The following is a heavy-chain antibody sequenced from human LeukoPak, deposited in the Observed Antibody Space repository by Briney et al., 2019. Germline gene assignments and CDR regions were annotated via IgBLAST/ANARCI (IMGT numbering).Heavy chain of an antibody. J-gene: IGHJ6*03. CDR1: AFPISGYA. D-gene: IGHD3-10*01. Sequence: GSLRLSCAASAFPISGYAMTWVRQAPGKGLEWVSTISYSGTNAYYADSVKGPFTISRDNSKNMLYLQMNSLRAEDTALYYCAKATHGDYYYYMDVWGKGTTVTVSS. CDR2: ISYSGTNA. V-gene: IGHV3-23*01. CDR3: AKATHGDYYYYMDV.